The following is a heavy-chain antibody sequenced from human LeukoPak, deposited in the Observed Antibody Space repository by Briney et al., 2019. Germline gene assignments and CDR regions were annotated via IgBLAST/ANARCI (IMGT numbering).Heavy chain of an antibody. Sequence: GGSLRLSCAASGFTFSTFAMSWVRQAPGKGLEWVSAISGSGGGTYYADSVKGRLTISRDNSKNTLYLQMSSLRAEDTAVYYCAKAFSAYENWPPNWFDPWGQGTLVTVSS. CDR2: ISGSGGGT. CDR3: AKAFSAYENWPPNWFDP. V-gene: IGHV3-23*01. CDR1: GFTFSTFA. D-gene: IGHD5-12*01. J-gene: IGHJ5*02.